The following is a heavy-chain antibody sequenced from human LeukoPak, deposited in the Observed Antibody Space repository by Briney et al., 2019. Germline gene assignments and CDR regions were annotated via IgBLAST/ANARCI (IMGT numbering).Heavy chain of an antibody. CDR1: GGSVSSGSYY. Sequence: PSETLSLTCTVSGGSVSSGSYYWSWIRQPPGKGLEWIGYIYYSGSTYYNPSLKSRVTISVDTSKNQFSLKLSSVTAADTAVYYCAGSDRIYYYYYGMDVWGQGTTVTVSS. CDR3: AGSDRIYYYYYGMDV. V-gene: IGHV4-61*01. J-gene: IGHJ6*02. CDR2: IYYSGST.